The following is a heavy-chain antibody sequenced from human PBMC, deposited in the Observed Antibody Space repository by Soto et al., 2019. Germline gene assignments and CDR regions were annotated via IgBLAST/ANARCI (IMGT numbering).Heavy chain of an antibody. CDR2: ISYGATP. CDR3: ARQPPGFPNSFDP. CDR1: GASITTSPYN. V-gene: IGHV4-39*01. J-gene: IGHJ5*02. D-gene: IGHD3-9*01. Sequence: PSETLSLTCSVSGASITTSPYNWAWIRQPPKKGLQWIGTISYGATPYSTASLESRVTMSVDTSKNQFALKLSSVTAADTAVYYCARQPPGFPNSFDPWGQGTLVTVSS.